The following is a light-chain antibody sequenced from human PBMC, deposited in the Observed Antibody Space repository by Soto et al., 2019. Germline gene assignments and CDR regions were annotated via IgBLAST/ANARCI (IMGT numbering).Light chain of an antibody. Sequence: DIQMTQSPSTLSASVGDRVTITCRASQSISSWLAWYQQKPGKAPKLLIYDASSVESGVPSRFSGSGSGTEFTLTISSLQPDDFATYYCQQYNSYSRTFGQGTKVDI. J-gene: IGKJ1*01. V-gene: IGKV1-5*01. CDR2: DAS. CDR3: QQYNSYSRT. CDR1: QSISSW.